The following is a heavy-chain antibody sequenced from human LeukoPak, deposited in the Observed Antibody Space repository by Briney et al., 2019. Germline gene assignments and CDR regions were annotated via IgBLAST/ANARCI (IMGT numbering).Heavy chain of an antibody. J-gene: IGHJ4*02. CDR1: GFTVSSNY. D-gene: IGHD3-10*01. CDR3: ARDETYYYGSESYY. Sequence: GGSLRLSCAASGFTVSSNYMSWVRQAPGKGLEWVSVIYSGGSTYYADSVKGRFTISRDNSKNTLYLQMNSLRAEDTAVYYCARDETYYYGSESYYWGQGTLVTVSS. CDR2: IYSGGST. V-gene: IGHV3-53*01.